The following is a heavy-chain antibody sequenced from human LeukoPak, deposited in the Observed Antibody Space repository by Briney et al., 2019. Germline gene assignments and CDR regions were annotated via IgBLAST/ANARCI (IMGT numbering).Heavy chain of an antibody. CDR1: GFTFSSYA. D-gene: IGHD6-6*01. CDR2: INTDGSST. Sequence: GRSLRLSCAASGFTFSSYAMHWVRQVPGKGLVWVSHINTDGSSTNYADSVKGRFTISRDNSKNTLYLQMNSLTTEDTAVYYCARDGSIAALDYWGQGTLVTVSS. CDR3: ARDGSIAALDY. V-gene: IGHV3-74*01. J-gene: IGHJ4*02.